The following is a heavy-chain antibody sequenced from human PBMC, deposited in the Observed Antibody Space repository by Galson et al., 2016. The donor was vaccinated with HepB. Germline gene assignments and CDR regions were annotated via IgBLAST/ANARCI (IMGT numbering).Heavy chain of an antibody. CDR2: ISSRSSYI. CDR1: GFTSSSYS. Sequence: SLRLSCAASGFTSSSYSMNWVRQAPGKGLEWVSSISSRSSYIYHADSVKGRFTISRDNAKNTLYLQMNSLRAEDTAVYYCARGRWLKLDYWGQGTLVTVSS. D-gene: IGHD5-24*01. J-gene: IGHJ4*02. CDR3: ARGRWLKLDY. V-gene: IGHV3-21*01.